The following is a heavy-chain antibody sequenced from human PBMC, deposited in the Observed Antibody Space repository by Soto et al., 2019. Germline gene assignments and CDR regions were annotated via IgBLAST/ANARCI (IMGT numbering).Heavy chain of an antibody. J-gene: IGHJ4*02. CDR1: GFTFSNYA. Sequence: GGSLRLSCAASGFTFSNYAMHWVRQAPGKGLEWVAVTSYDGGTKNYADSVKGRFTISRDNSKSTLYLKMNNMRPEHTAVYYCEREYLTYCGQGTLVTVSS. CDR2: TSYDGGTK. V-gene: IGHV3-30*01. CDR3: EREYLTY. D-gene: IGHD2-8*01.